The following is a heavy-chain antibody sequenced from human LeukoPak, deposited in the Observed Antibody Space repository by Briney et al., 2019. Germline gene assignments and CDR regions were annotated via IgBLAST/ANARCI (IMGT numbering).Heavy chain of an antibody. CDR1: GGSVSSGSYY. CDR3: ARQLGGSGSY. V-gene: IGHV3-7*01. J-gene: IGHJ4*02. CDR2: IKQDGSEK. D-gene: IGHD3-10*01. Sequence: ETLSLTCTVSGGSVSSGSYYWSWVRQAPGKGLEWVANIKQDGSEKYYVDSVKGRFTISRDNAKNSVYLQMNSLRAEDTAVYYCARQLGGSGSYWGQGTLVTVSS.